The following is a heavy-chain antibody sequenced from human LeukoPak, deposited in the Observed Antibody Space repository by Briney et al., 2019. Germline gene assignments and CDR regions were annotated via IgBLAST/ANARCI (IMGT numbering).Heavy chain of an antibody. D-gene: IGHD1-26*01. V-gene: IGHV1-69*13. Sequence: GASVKVSCKASGSTFISYAISWVRQAPGQGLEWMGGIIPIFGTANYAQKFQGRVTITADESTSTAYMELSSLRSEDTAVYYCASYSGSYYYYYYGMDVWGQGTTVTVSS. J-gene: IGHJ6*02. CDR1: GSTFISYA. CDR2: IIPIFGTA. CDR3: ASYSGSYYYYYYGMDV.